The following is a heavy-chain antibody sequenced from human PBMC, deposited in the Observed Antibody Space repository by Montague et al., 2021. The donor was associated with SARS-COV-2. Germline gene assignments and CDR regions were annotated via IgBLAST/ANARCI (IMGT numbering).Heavy chain of an antibody. D-gene: IGHD3-9*01. Sequence: TLSLTCTVSGGSISSGGYYWSWSHQRPGKRLEWIGYIYYSGSTYYNPPLKSRVTISVDTTKNQFSLKLSSVTAATTALYYCARGVDWLSHYYYYGMDVWGQGTTVTVSS. J-gene: IGHJ6*02. CDR2: IYYSGST. CDR1: GGSISSGGYY. V-gene: IGHV4-31*03. CDR3: ARGVDWLSHYYYYGMDV.